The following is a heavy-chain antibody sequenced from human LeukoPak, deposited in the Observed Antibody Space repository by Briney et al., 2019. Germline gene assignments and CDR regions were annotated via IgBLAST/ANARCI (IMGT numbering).Heavy chain of an antibody. J-gene: IGHJ4*02. CDR3: ARRQYSSSFSYYFDY. D-gene: IGHD6-6*01. CDR2: IYPGDSDT. V-gene: IGHV5-51*01. Sequence: GESLKISCKGSGYSLTSYWIGWVRQMPGKGLEWMGIIYPGDSDTRYSPSFQGQVTISADKSISTAYLQWSSLKASDTAMYYCARRQYSSSFSYYFDYWGQGTLVTVSS. CDR1: GYSLTSYW.